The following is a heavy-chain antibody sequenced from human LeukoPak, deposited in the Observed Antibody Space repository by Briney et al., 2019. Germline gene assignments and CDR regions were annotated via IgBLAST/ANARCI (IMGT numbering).Heavy chain of an antibody. CDR1: GGSISSGGYY. J-gene: IGHJ4*02. CDR2: IYYSGST. D-gene: IGHD4-11*01. CDR3: ARDDYSNGYYFDY. Sequence: PSETLSLTCTVSGGSISSGGYYWSRIRQHPGKGLEWIGYIYYSGSTHYNPSLKSRVTISVDTSKNQFSLKLSSVTAADTAVYYCARDDYSNGYYFDYWGQGTLVTVSS. V-gene: IGHV4-31*03.